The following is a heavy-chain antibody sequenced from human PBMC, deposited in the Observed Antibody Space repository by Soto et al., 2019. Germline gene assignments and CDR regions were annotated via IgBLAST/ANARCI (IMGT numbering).Heavy chain of an antibody. CDR3: ERHPNSGWLGY. CDR1: GGSMSHSSSYY. V-gene: IGHV4-39*01. Sequence: QLQLQESGPGLVKPSETLSLTCTVSGGSMSHSSSYYWAWIRQPPGKGLEWIGSVYYTGDTYYGPSLKSRITLFIDASKIQFSLRLSSVTASDTATYFCERHPNSGWLGYLGHGILVTVSS. J-gene: IGHJ4*01. D-gene: IGHD5-12*01. CDR2: VYYTGDT.